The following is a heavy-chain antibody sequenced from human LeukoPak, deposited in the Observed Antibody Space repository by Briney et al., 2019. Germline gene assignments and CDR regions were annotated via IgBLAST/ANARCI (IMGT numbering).Heavy chain of an antibody. CDR2: TYGNN. CDR3: AREQGRRIDY. V-gene: IGHV4-31*03. CDR1: GDSISSGGYY. Sequence: SETLTLTCTVSGDSISSGGYYWSWIRQHPGKGLEWIGYTYGNNNYNPALTSRVTITVDTSNNQISLKLRSVTAADTAVYYCAREQGRRIDYWGQGALVTLSS. J-gene: IGHJ4*02.